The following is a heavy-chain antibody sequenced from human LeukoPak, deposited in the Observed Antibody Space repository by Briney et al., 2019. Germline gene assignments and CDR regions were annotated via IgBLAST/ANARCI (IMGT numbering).Heavy chain of an antibody. V-gene: IGHV3-23*01. CDR3: AKGSYYDSSGSFYFDY. Sequence: GGSLTLSCAASGFTFSSYAMSWVRQAPGKGLEWVSGISGSGDNTYYADSVKGRFTISRDTSKNTLYVQVNSLGTEDTAAYYYAKGSYYDSSGSFYFDYWGQGTLVTVSS. D-gene: IGHD3-22*01. CDR1: GFTFSSYA. J-gene: IGHJ4*02. CDR2: ISGSGDNT.